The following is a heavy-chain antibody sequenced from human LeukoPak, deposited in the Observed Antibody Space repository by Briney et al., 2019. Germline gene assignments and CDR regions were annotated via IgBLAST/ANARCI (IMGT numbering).Heavy chain of an antibody. D-gene: IGHD2-2*01. Sequence: GGPLRRSCAASESTFSRYAMSWVRQPPGKGLESASAIRGSGGTTYYADSVKGRFTISRDNSKNTLYLQMNSLRAEDTAVYYCATKYCSSTSCSQTIFFDYWGQGTLVTVSS. CDR1: ESTFSRYA. CDR3: ATKYCSSTSCSQTIFFDY. V-gene: IGHV3-23*01. CDR2: IRGSGGTT. J-gene: IGHJ4*02.